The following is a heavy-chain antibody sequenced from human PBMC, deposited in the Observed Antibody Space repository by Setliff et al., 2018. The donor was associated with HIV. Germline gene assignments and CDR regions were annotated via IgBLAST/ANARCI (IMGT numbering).Heavy chain of an antibody. V-gene: IGHV3-7*01. D-gene: IGHD3-16*01. Sequence: GGSLRLSCAASGFSFSSYWMSWVRQAPGKGLEWVANTKEDGSEKYYVDSVRGRFTISRDDAKKSLYLQMNSLGAEDTAVYYCARSGGIGNYHWDVWGKGTTVTVSS. CDR2: TKEDGSEK. J-gene: IGHJ6*03. CDR3: ARSGGIGNYHWDV. CDR1: GFSFSSYW.